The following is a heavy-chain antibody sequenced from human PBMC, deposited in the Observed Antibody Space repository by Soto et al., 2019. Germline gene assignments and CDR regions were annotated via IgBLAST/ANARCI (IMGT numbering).Heavy chain of an antibody. V-gene: IGHV4-61*01. CDR1: GGSVSSGSYY. CDR2: IISSGST. J-gene: IGHJ4*02. Sequence: PSETLSLTCTVSGGSVSSGSYYWTWIRQPPGKGLEWMGYIISSGSTDYNPPLKSRVTISVDSSKNEFSLKLRSVTAADTAVYYCARQRIAAAQYYFDYWGQGMLVTVSS. D-gene: IGHD6-13*01. CDR3: ARQRIAAAQYYFDY.